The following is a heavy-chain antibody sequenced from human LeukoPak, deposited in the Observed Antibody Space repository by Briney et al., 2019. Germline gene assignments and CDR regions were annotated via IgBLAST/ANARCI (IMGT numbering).Heavy chain of an antibody. CDR3: AKVETSGGGSYPSGDAFDI. V-gene: IGHV3-20*04. D-gene: IGHD1-26*01. Sequence: GGSLSLSCAASGFPFDDYGMSWVRQAPGKGLEWGSGINWNGGSTYYADSVKGRFTISRDNGKNSLYLQMNSLRAEDTAVYYCAKVETSGGGSYPSGDAFDIWGQGTMVTVSS. CDR2: INWNGGST. CDR1: GFPFDDYG. J-gene: IGHJ3*02.